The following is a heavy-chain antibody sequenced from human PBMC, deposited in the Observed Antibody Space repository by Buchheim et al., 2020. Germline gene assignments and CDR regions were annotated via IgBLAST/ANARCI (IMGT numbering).Heavy chain of an antibody. D-gene: IGHD1-26*01. CDR2: IHPAGNGK. CDR1: GFIFSAHW. J-gene: IGHJ3*02. Sequence: EAQLVASGGGLVQPGGSLRLSCAASGFIFSAHWMNWVRQTPGKGLEWVADIHPAGNGKYYVDFVKGRFTISRDNAENSLYLEMNSLRVEDTAMYYCAREGARMGAFDIWGQGT. V-gene: IGHV3-7*01. CDR3: AREGARMGAFDI.